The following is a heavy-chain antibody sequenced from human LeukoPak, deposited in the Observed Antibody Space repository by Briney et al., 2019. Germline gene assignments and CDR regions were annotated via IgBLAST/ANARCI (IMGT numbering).Heavy chain of an antibody. Sequence: GASVRVSCKASGYTFTVYYMHWVRQAPGQGLEWMGWINPNSGGTNYAQKFQGRVTMTRDTSISTAYMELSRLRSDDTAVYYCARTEYSSGWFVFDYWGQGTLVTVSS. V-gene: IGHV1-2*02. CDR2: INPNSGGT. D-gene: IGHD6-19*01. J-gene: IGHJ4*02. CDR3: ARTEYSSGWFVFDY. CDR1: GYTFTVYY.